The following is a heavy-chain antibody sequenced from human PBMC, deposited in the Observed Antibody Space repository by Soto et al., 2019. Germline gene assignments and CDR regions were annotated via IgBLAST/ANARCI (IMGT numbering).Heavy chain of an antibody. CDR1: GFSLSNAGMG. J-gene: IGHJ2*01. Sequence: QVTLKEYGPVLVKTTETLTLTCAVSGFSLSNAGMGVSWIRQPPGKALEWLAHIFPNDETVSSTSPKKTLTIADDTSKSQFVLTRTHMDPVDTATYYCARMVRAIWGRNPYWYCDLWGRGTPVTVSS. V-gene: IGHV2-26*01. CDR3: ARMVRAIWGRNPYWYCDL. CDR2: IFPNDET. D-gene: IGHD7-27*01.